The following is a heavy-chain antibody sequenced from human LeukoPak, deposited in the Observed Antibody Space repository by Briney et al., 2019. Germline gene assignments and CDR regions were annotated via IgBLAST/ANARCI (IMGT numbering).Heavy chain of an antibody. CDR3: AREGSGSYPYYYYYYMDV. V-gene: IGHV4-34*01. D-gene: IGHD3-10*01. CDR2: INHSGST. J-gene: IGHJ6*03. CDR1: GGSFSGYY. Sequence: SETLSLTCAVYGGSFSGYYWSWIRQPPGKGLEWIGEINHSGSTNYNPSLKSRVTISVDTSKNQFSLKLSSVTAADTAVYYCAREGSGSYPYYYYYYMDVWGKGTTVTISS.